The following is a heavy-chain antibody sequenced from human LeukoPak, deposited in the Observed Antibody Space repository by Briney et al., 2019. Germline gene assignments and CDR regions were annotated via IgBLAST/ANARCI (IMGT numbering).Heavy chain of an antibody. CDR3: ARDHYYDSSGNYYGGYYFDY. CDR2: ISSSSSYI. D-gene: IGHD3-22*01. J-gene: IGHJ4*02. CDR1: EFTFSRFT. Sequence: GGSLRLSCAASEFTFSRFTMNWVRQAPGKGLEWVSSISSSSSYIYYADSVKGRFTISRDNGKNSLYLQMNSLRAEDTAVYYCARDHYYDSSGNYYGGYYFDYWGQGTLVTVSS. V-gene: IGHV3-21*01.